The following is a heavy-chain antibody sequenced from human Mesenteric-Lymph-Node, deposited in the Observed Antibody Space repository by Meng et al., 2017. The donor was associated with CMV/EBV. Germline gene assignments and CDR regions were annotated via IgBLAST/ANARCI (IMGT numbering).Heavy chain of an antibody. J-gene: IGHJ6*02. D-gene: IGHD4-11*01. CDR1: GSTFSSYG. CDR3: AREPPTVSTNRDKLYYYGMDV. Sequence: GGSLRLSCAASGSTFSSYGMHWVRQAPGKGLEWVAFTRYDGSKKDYVDFVKGRFTISRDKSKNTLYLQMNSLRAEDTAVYYCAREPPTVSTNRDKLYYYGMDVWGQGTTVTVSS. CDR2: TRYDGSKK. V-gene: IGHV3-30*02.